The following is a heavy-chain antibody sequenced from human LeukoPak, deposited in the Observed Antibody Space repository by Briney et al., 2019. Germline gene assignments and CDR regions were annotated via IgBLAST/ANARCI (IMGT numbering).Heavy chain of an antibody. CDR3: ARIGVWGSYRPYYFDY. V-gene: IGHV1-2*02. CDR2: INPNHGGT. J-gene: IGHJ4*02. Sequence: ASVKVSCKASGYTFTGYYMHWVRQAPGQGLEWMGWINPNHGGTNYAQKFQGRVTMTRDTSISTAYMELSRLRSDDTAVYYCARIGVWGSYRPYYFDYWGQGTLVTVSS. D-gene: IGHD3-16*02. CDR1: GYTFTGYY.